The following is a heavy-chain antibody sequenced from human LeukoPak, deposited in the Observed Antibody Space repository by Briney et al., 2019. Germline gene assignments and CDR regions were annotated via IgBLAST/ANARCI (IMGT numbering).Heavy chain of an antibody. CDR1: GFTFSSYA. J-gene: IGHJ4*02. CDR3: AKDPQNCSGGSCYSDY. D-gene: IGHD2-15*01. V-gene: IGHV3-23*01. Sequence: GGSLRLSCAASGFTFSSYAMSWVRQAPGKGLEWVSAISGSGGSTYYADSVKGWFTISRDNSKNTLYLQMNSLRAEDTAVYYCAKDPQNCSGGSCYSDYWGQGTLVTVSS. CDR2: ISGSGGST.